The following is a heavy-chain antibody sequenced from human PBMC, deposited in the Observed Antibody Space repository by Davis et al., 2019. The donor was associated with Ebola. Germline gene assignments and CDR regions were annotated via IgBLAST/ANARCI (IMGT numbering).Heavy chain of an antibody. CDR3: ARARGVMITFGQHYDY. D-gene: IGHD3-16*01. CDR2: MNPNSGNT. CDR1: GYTFTGYD. Sequence: AASVKVSCKASGYTFTGYDINWVRQATGQGLEWMGWMNPNSGNTGYAQKFQGRVTMTRENSMSTAYMELSSLRSEDTAVYFCARARGVMITFGQHYDYWGQGTLVTVSS. J-gene: IGHJ4*02. V-gene: IGHV1-8*01.